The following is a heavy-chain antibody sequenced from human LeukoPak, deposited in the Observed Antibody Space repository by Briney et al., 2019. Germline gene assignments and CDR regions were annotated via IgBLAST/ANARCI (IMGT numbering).Heavy chain of an antibody. D-gene: IGHD3-22*01. J-gene: IGHJ4*02. V-gene: IGHV3-30*03. CDR2: ISYDGSNK. Sequence: PGRSLRLSCAASGFTFSSYGMHWVRQAPGKGLEWVAVISYDGSNKYYADSVKGRFTISRDNSKNTLYLQMNSLRAEDTAVYYCARVSYYDSSGYWDYWGQGTLVTVSS. CDR3: ARVSYYDSSGYWDY. CDR1: GFTFSSYG.